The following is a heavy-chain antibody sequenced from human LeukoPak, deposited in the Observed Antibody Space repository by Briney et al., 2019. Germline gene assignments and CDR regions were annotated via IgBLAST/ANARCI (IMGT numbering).Heavy chain of an antibody. Sequence: ASVKVSCKAYGYTFTTYYMHWVRQAPGQGLEWMGIIDPSGGSTTYAQKFQGRVTMTRDTSTSTVYMELSSLRSEDTAVYYCARDQGSTWSIDYWGQGTLVTVSS. CDR1: GYTFTTYY. D-gene: IGHD6-13*01. CDR2: IDPSGGST. CDR3: ARDQGSTWSIDY. V-gene: IGHV1-46*01. J-gene: IGHJ4*02.